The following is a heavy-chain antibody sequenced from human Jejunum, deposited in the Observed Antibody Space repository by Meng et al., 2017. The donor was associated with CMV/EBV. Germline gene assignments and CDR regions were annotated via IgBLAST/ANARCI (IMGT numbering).Heavy chain of an antibody. V-gene: IGHV1-46*02. CDR3: ATGPSNHLFFDY. CDR2: IRPNLKYK. CDR1: GETGNNSL. D-gene: IGHD1-14*01. J-gene: IGHJ4*02. Sequence: KKGGETGNNSLVGWEGQGPGRGVGWRGNIRPNLKYKADAQNVRGRVTMTRDTSTSTVYMQLSSLRSEDAAVYYCATGPSNHLFFDYWGEGTLVTVSS.